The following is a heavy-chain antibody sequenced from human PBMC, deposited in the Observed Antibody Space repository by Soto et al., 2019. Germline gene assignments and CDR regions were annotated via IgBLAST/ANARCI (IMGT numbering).Heavy chain of an antibody. CDR2: ISGSGGST. Sequence: GGSLRLSCAASGFTFSSYAMSWVRQAPGKGLEWVSAISGSGGSTYYADSVKGRFTISRDNSKNTLYLQMNSLRAEDTAVYYCANHQIDCSGGSCYSYYYYGMDVWGQGTTVTVSS. V-gene: IGHV3-23*01. D-gene: IGHD2-15*01. CDR3: ANHQIDCSGGSCYSYYYYGMDV. J-gene: IGHJ6*02. CDR1: GFTFSSYA.